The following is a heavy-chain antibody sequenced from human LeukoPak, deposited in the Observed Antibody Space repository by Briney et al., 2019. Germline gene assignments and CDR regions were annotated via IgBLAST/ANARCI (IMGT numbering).Heavy chain of an antibody. D-gene: IGHD1-20*01. CDR2: IYSGGNS. CDR1: GFTVRSNY. CDR3: ARHNWNYYSFGMDV. Sequence: GGSLRLSCAASGFTVRSNYMSWVRQAPGKGLEWVSIIYSGGNSYYADSVKGRFTISRDNSKNTLYPQMNSLRAEDTAVYYCARHNWNYYSFGMDVWGQGTTVTVSS. J-gene: IGHJ6*02. V-gene: IGHV3-66*04.